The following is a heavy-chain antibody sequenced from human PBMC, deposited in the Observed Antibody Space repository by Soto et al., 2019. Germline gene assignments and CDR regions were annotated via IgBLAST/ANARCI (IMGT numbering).Heavy chain of an antibody. Sequence: QVQLQESGPGLVKPSQTLSLTCNVSGDSISRGGYYWSWVRQHPGKGLEWLGYIYYRGSTYYNPPLXRXVXXSLDPSKHAFSPRLTSVTAADAAVSFCARVEAVITRGALDYWGPGILVTVSS. D-gene: IGHD3-16*01. J-gene: IGHJ4*02. CDR2: IYYRGST. CDR3: ARVEAVITRGALDY. V-gene: IGHV4-31*03. CDR1: GDSISRGGYY.